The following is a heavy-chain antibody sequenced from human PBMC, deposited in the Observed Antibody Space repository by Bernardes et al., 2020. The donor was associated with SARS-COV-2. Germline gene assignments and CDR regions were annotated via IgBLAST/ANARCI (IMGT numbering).Heavy chain of an antibody. D-gene: IGHD6-6*01. Sequence: GESLKISCQGSGYRFTNYFVSWVRQTPGKGLEWMGRIDPSDSYTDYSPSFEGHVTMSVDRSISTVYLQWSSLKASDSAMYYCARDRPQYFSSSDKYYGMDVWGQGTTVTVSS. CDR1: GYRFTNYF. V-gene: IGHV5-10-1*01. J-gene: IGHJ6*02. CDR2: IDPSDSYT. CDR3: ARDRPQYFSSSDKYYGMDV.